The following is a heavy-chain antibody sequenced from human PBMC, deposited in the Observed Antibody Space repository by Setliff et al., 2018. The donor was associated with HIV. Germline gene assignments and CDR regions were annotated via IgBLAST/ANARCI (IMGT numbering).Heavy chain of an antibody. CDR2: ISLAGDT. J-gene: IGHJ3*02. CDR1: GFTFAGYA. Sequence: PGGSLRLSCAASGFTFAGYAMRWVRQAPGKGLEWVSSISLAGDTFYAASVKGRFTISRDNSKNTLSLQMNSLRAEDTALYYRVKSLGEHGTLYGSDIWGQGTMVTVSS. V-gene: IGHV3-23*01. CDR3: VKSLGEHGTLYGSDI.